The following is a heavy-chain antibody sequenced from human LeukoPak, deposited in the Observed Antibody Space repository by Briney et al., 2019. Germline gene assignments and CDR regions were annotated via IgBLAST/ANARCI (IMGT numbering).Heavy chain of an antibody. CDR3: AKAPSGSYVPFEF. CDR1: GFTFSSYA. J-gene: IGHJ4*02. Sequence: GGSLRLSCAASGFTFSSYAMSWVRQAPGKGLEWVSAISGGSNTYYADSVKGRFTISRDNSKNTLYLQMNSLRAEDTAVYYCAKAPSGSYVPFEFWGQGTLVTVSS. D-gene: IGHD1-26*01. V-gene: IGHV3-23*01. CDR2: ISGGSNT.